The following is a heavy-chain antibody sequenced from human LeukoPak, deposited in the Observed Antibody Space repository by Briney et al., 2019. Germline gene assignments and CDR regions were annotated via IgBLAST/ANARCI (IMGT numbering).Heavy chain of an antibody. V-gene: IGHV5-51*01. D-gene: IGHD4-17*01. J-gene: IGHJ4*02. Sequence: GESLKISCKGSGYTFSSSWIGWVRQMPGKGLEWMGIIYPGDSDTRYSPSFQGQVTISADKSINTAYLQSSSLKATYTGIYYCARQYGRPFDYWGQGTLVTVSS. CDR1: GYTFSSSW. CDR2: IYPGDSDT. CDR3: ARQYGRPFDY.